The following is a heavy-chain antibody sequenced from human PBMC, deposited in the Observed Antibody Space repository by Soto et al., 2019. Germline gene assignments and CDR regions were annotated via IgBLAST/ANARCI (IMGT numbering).Heavy chain of an antibody. D-gene: IGHD5-18*01. Sequence: SETLSLTCAVYGGSFSGYYWSWIRQPPGKGLEWIGEINHSGSTNYNPSLKSRVTISVDTSKNQFSLKLSSVTAADTAVYYCARGVSYGFHLYYYYGMDVWGQGTTVTVSS. J-gene: IGHJ6*02. CDR2: INHSGST. V-gene: IGHV4-34*01. CDR3: ARGVSYGFHLYYYYGMDV. CDR1: GGSFSGYY.